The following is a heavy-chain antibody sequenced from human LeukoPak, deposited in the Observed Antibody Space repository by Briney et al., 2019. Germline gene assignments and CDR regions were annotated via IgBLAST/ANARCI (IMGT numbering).Heavy chain of an antibody. V-gene: IGHV1-69*06. CDR2: IIPIFGTA. CDR3: AREVLVRGVYGGNY. D-gene: IGHD3-10*01. J-gene: IGHJ4*02. Sequence: SVKVSCKASGGTFSSYAISWVRQAPGQGLEWMGGIIPIFGTANYAQKFQGRVTITADKSTSTAYMELSSLRSEDTAVYYCAREVLVRGVYGGNYXGXGTLVTVSS. CDR1: GGTFSSYA.